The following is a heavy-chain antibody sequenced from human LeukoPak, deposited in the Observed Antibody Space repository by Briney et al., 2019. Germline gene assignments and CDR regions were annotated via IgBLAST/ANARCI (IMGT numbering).Heavy chain of an antibody. CDR3: ARVLGDSSGYYIDY. D-gene: IGHD3-22*01. Sequence: GGSLRLSCAASGFTVSSNYVSWVRQAPGKGLEWVSVIYSGGSTYYADSVKGRFTISRDNSKNTLYLQMNSLRAEDTAVYYCARVLGDSSGYYIDYWGQGTLVTVSS. CDR1: GFTVSSNY. V-gene: IGHV3-66*02. CDR2: IYSGGST. J-gene: IGHJ4*02.